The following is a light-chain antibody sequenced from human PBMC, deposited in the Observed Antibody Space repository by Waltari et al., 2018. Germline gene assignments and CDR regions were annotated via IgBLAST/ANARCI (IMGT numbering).Light chain of an antibody. Sequence: DIQMTQSPTSVSASVGARVTITCRASQVILSWLAWYQQKPGKAPKLLISAASGLESGVPSRFSGRGSGTDFTLTISSLQPEDFATYYCQQADRLPLTFGGGTKVEIK. CDR3: QQADRLPLT. CDR1: QVILSW. CDR2: AAS. J-gene: IGKJ4*01. V-gene: IGKV1-12*01.